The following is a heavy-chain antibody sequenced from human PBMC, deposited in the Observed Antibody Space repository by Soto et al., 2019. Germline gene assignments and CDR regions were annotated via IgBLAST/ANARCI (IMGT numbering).Heavy chain of an antibody. CDR2: IRSKAYGGTT. CDR3: TRTGYSGYGEYYYGMDV. V-gene: IGHV3-49*03. D-gene: IGHD5-12*01. J-gene: IGHJ6*02. Sequence: GGSLRLSCTASGFTFGDYAMSWFRQAPGKGLEWVGFIRSKAYGGTTEYAASVKGRFTISRDDSKSIAYLQMNSLKTEDTAVYYCTRTGYSGYGEYYYGMDVWGQGTTVTVSS. CDR1: GFTFGDYA.